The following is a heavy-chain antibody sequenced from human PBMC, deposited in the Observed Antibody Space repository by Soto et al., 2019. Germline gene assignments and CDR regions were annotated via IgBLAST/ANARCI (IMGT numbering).Heavy chain of an antibody. Sequence: SETLSLTCTVSGGSVSSGSFYWNWIRQPPGKGLEWLGYIFYSGSTNYNPSLRSRVTISVDTSKNQFSLRLSSVTAADTAVYYCAREWNFYYGMDVWGQGTTVTVSS. CDR3: AREWNFYYGMDV. V-gene: IGHV4-61*01. D-gene: IGHD5-12*01. CDR1: GGSVSSGSFY. J-gene: IGHJ6*02. CDR2: IFYSGST.